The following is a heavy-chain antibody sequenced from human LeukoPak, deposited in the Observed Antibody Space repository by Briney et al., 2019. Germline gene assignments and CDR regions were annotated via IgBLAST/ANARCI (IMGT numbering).Heavy chain of an antibody. CDR1: GFTFNTYA. V-gene: IGHV3-23*01. CDR2: ISGSGSST. CDR3: AKASIYGDYFDY. D-gene: IGHD4-17*01. J-gene: IGHJ4*02. Sequence: PGGSLRLSCAASGFTFNTYAMSWVRQTPGKGLEWVSGISGSGSSTYYADSVKGRFTISRDNSRNTLYLQMNSLRAEDTAVFYCAKASIYGDYFDYWGQGTLVTVPS.